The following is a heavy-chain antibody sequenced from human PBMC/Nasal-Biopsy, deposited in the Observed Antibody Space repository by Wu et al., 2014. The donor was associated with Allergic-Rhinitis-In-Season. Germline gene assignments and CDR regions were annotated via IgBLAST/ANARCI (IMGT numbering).Heavy chain of an antibody. CDR2: IRFDGSKE. Sequence: LRLSCAASGFTFDTFGMHWVRQAPGKGLEWAAFIRFDGSKEYYADSVKGRLTISRDNVKNTLYLQMNSLRAEDTAVYYCAKDFTREYSGDEGASIFHHWGQGTLLTVSS. CDR3: AKDFTREYSGDEGASIFHH. J-gene: IGHJ4*02. V-gene: IGHV3-30*02. CDR1: GFTFDTFG. D-gene: IGHD5-12*01.